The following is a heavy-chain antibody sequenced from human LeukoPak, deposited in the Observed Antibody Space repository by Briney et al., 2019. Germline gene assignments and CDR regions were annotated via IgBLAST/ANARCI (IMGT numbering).Heavy chain of an antibody. CDR1: GGSISSYY. D-gene: IGHD3-9*01. CDR2: IYYSGST. J-gene: IGHJ4*02. V-gene: IGHV4-59*01. Sequence: SETLSLTCTVSGGSISSYYWSWIRQPPGKGLEWNGYIYYSGSTNYNPSLKSRVTISVDTSKNQFSLKLSSVTAADTAVYYCARAAFDWLSQFDYWGQGTLVTVSS. CDR3: ARAAFDWLSQFDY.